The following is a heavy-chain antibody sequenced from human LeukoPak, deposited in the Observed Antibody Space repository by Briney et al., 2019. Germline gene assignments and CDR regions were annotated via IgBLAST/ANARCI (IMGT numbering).Heavy chain of an antibody. CDR1: GGTFSSYA. J-gene: IGHJ4*02. Sequence: SVKVSCKASGGTFSSYAIGWVRPAPGQGLAWMGRIIPILGIANYAQKFQGRVTITADKSASTAYMELSSLRSEDTAVYYCARHPVGARGSFDYWGQGTLVTVSS. D-gene: IGHD1-26*01. CDR2: IIPILGIA. CDR3: ARHPVGARGSFDY. V-gene: IGHV1-69*04.